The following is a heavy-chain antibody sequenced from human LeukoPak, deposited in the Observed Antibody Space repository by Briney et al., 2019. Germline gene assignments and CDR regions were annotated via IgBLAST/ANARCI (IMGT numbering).Heavy chain of an antibody. CDR2: MSSSSSYI. CDR3: AKERDGHKDGFDY. J-gene: IGHJ4*02. CDR1: GFTLSSQS. V-gene: IGHV3-21*04. D-gene: IGHD5-24*01. Sequence: GGSLRLSCAASGFTLSSQSMNWVRQAPGKGLEWVSSMSSSSSYIYYADSVKGRFTISRDNSKNSLFLQMNTLKTEDTALYYCAKERDGHKDGFDYWGQGTLVTVSS.